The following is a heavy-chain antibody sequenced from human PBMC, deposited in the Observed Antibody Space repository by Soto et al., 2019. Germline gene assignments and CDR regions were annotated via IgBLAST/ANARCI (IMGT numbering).Heavy chain of an antibody. D-gene: IGHD3-10*01. Sequence: ASVEVSCKASGYPFTTCYIHWVRQAPGQGLEWMGWIDPRSGGTVYEQKFQGRVTMTRDTSISTVYMDLSGLTSDDTALYYCATDDYGIFPYWGQGSLVTAP. CDR1: GYPFTTCY. V-gene: IGHV1-2*02. CDR2: IDPRSGGT. J-gene: IGHJ4*02. CDR3: ATDDYGIFPY.